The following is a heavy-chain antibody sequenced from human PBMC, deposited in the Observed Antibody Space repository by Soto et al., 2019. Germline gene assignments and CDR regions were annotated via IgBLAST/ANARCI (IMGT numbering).Heavy chain of an antibody. J-gene: IGHJ6*02. CDR1: GYSLTSYW. CDR2: IYPGDSDT. V-gene: IGHV5-51*01. Sequence: GESLKISCKGSGYSLTSYWIGWVRQMPGKSLEWMGIIYPGDSDTRYSPSFQGQVTISADKSISTAYLQWSSLKASDTAMYYCARRGYVEYYGMDVWGQGTKVTVYS. CDR3: ARRGYVEYYGMDV. D-gene: IGHD3-16*01.